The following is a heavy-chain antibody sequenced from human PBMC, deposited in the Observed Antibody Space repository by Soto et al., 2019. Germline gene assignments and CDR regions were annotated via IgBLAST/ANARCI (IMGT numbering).Heavy chain of an antibody. D-gene: IGHD5-12*01. CDR3: ARVRGYSGYGDY. CDR1: GFTFSGYN. CDR2: ISTSSSAI. J-gene: IGHJ4*02. V-gene: IGHV3-48*01. Sequence: EVQLVESGGGLVQPGGSLRLSCAASGFTFSGYNMNWVRQAPGKGLEWVSYISTSSSAIFYADSVKGRFNISRDNAKNSLFLQMNSLTAEDTAVYYCARVRGYSGYGDYWGQGTLVTVSS.